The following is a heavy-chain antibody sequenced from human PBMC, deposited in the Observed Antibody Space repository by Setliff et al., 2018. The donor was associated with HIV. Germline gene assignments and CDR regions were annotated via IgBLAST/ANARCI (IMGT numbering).Heavy chain of an antibody. Sequence: GGSLRLSCAASGFTFSNYAMHWVRQAPGKGLEWVAVISYDGSNKYYADSVKGRFAISRDNSKNTLYLQMNSLRVEDTAVYYCARETMYDSRGYLSHYFDYWGQGTPVTVSS. V-gene: IGHV3-30*09. CDR1: GFTFSNYA. CDR2: ISYDGSNK. D-gene: IGHD3-22*01. J-gene: IGHJ4*02. CDR3: ARETMYDSRGYLSHYFDY.